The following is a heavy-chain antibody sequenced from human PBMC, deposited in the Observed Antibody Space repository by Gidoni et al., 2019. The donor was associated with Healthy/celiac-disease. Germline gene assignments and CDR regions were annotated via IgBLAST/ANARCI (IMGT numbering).Heavy chain of an antibody. CDR3: ARAYSGWPFDY. D-gene: IGHD6-19*01. J-gene: IGHJ4*02. CDR2: LYYSGST. V-gene: IGHV4-59*01. CDR1: GGSISSYY. Sequence: QVQLQESCPGLVKPSETLSLTCTVSGGSISSYYWSWIRQPPGKGLEWIGYLYYSGSTNYNPSLKRRVTISVDTSKNQFSLKLSSVTAADTAVYYCARAYSGWPFDYWGQGTLVTVSS.